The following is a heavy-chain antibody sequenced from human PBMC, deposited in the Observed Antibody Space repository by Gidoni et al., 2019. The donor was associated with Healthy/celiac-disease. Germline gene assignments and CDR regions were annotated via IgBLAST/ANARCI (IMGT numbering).Heavy chain of an antibody. V-gene: IGHV1-69*01. CDR3: AREPYQYCGGDCYLDY. J-gene: IGHJ4*02. Sequence: QVQLVQSGAVVKKPGSSVKVSCKAAGGTFSSYAISWVRRAPGQGLEWKGGVIPIFGTANYAQKFQGRVTFTADESTSTAYMELSSLRSEDTAVYYCAREPYQYCGGDCYLDYWGQGTLVTVSS. CDR1: GGTFSSYA. D-gene: IGHD2-21*02. CDR2: VIPIFGTA.